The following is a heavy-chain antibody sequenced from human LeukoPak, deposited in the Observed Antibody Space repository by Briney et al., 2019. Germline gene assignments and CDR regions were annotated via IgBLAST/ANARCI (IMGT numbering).Heavy chain of an antibody. CDR2: IYSGGNT. CDR3: ARKTDSGGQGDY. Sequence: GGSLRLSCAAFGFTVSVNYMSWVRQAPGKGLECVSVIYSGGNTYYADSVKGRFTISRDNSKNALYLQMNSLRAEDTAVYYCARKTDSGGQGDYWGPGTLVTVSS. J-gene: IGHJ4*02. V-gene: IGHV3-66*01. CDR1: GFTVSVNY. D-gene: IGHD3-22*01.